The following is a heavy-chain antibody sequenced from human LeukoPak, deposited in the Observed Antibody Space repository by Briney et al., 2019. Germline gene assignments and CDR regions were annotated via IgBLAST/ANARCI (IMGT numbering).Heavy chain of an antibody. CDR3: ARDGWFSYIDY. Sequence: PSETLSLTCTVSGGSVSSRGYYWNWLRQTEGKGLEWVGRILRGGDTYYNPSLKSRVSVSLDESKNQFSLRLTSVTAADTAVYYCARDGWFSYIDYWGQGTLVTVSS. V-gene: IGHV4-30-2*01. J-gene: IGHJ4*02. CDR1: GGSVSSRGYY. CDR2: ILRGGDT. D-gene: IGHD3-10*01.